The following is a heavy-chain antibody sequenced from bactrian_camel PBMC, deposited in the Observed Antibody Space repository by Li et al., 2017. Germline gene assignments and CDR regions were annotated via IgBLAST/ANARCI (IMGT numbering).Heavy chain of an antibody. J-gene: IGHJ4*01. V-gene: IGHV3S1*01. CDR1: GWTFSRYW. CDR3: ATEGRWISVRY. CDR2: INIGGGNT. Sequence: HVQLVESGGGLVQPGGSLRLSCAYSGWTFSRYWMYWVRQAPGKGLEWVSAINIGGGNTYYADSVKGRFTISRDNAKNTLYLQMNSLKTEDTAVYYCATEGRWISVRYWGQGTQVTVS. D-gene: IGHD1*01.